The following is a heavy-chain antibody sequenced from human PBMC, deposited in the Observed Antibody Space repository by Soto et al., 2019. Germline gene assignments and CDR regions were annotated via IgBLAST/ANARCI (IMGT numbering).Heavy chain of an antibody. CDR3: AREVGDYYGSGYYGMDV. J-gene: IGHJ6*02. CDR2: IIPILGIA. Sequence: QVQLVQSGAEVKKPGSSVKVSCKASGGTFSSYTISWVRQAPGQGLEWMGRIIPILGIANYAQKFQGRVTITADKSTSTAYRELSSLRSEDTAVYYCAREVGDYYGSGYYGMDVWGQGTTVTVSS. V-gene: IGHV1-69*08. D-gene: IGHD3-10*01. CDR1: GGTFSSYT.